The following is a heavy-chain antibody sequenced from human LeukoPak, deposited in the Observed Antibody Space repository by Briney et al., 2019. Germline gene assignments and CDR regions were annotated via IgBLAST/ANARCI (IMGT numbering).Heavy chain of an antibody. Sequence: PGGSLRLSWAASGFTFSSYAMSWVRQAPGKGLEWVSAISGSGGSTYYADSVKGRFTISKDNSKNTLYLQMNSLRAEDTAVYYCAKPGRWIKAFDYWGQGTLVTVSS. CDR1: GFTFSSYA. CDR2: ISGSGGST. CDR3: AKPGRWIKAFDY. D-gene: IGHD2-2*03. J-gene: IGHJ4*02. V-gene: IGHV3-23*01.